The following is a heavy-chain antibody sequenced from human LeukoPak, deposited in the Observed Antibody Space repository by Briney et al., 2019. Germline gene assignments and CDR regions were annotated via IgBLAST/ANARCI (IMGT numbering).Heavy chain of an antibody. CDR2: VYYSGST. Sequence: SETLSLTCTVSGDSISSYYWSWIRQPPGKGLEWIGYVYYSGSTNYNPSLKSRVTISVDTSKNQLSLKLSSVTAADTAVYYCAGAGWHLGDYGFGADYYYMDVWGKGTTVTISS. V-gene: IGHV4-59*01. CDR1: GDSISSYY. J-gene: IGHJ6*03. CDR3: AGAGWHLGDYGFGADYYYMDV. D-gene: IGHD4-17*01.